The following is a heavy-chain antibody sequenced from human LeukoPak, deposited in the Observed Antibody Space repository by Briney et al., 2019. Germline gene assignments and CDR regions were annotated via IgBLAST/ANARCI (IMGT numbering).Heavy chain of an antibody. CDR1: GFTFSSYT. D-gene: IGHD3-10*01. J-gene: IGHJ6*02. CDR3: ARDSGPGETFYYYYGMDV. V-gene: IGHV3-21*06. Sequence: PGGSLRLSCAASGFTFSSYTMNWVRQAPWKGLEWVSSISGTSSYIFYADSVRGRFTISRDNAKNSLYLQMNSLRAEDTAVYYCARDSGPGETFYYYYGMDVWGQGTTVTVSS. CDR2: ISGTSSYI.